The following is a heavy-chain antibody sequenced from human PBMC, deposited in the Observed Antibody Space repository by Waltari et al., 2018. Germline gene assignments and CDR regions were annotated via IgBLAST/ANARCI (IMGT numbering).Heavy chain of an antibody. J-gene: IGHJ5*02. CDR3: VRHWKRNGYRFDP. D-gene: IGHD5-12*01. Sequence: QLQLQESGPTLVKPSETLSLTCTVSGGPISRSSYYGGWLRQSPGKGLEWIGSIYYSGTTYYNPTLESRVTISGDTSKNQFALKRSSVTAADTAVYYCVRHWKRNGYRFDPWGQGTLVTVSS. V-gene: IGHV4-39*01. CDR2: IYYSGTT. CDR1: GGPISRSSYY.